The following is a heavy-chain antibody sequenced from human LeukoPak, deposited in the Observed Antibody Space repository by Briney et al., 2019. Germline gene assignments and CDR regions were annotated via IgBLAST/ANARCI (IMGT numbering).Heavy chain of an antibody. D-gene: IGHD3-16*01. Sequence: GGSLGLSCAASGFTFSSYWMNWARQAPEKGLEWVASINHNGNVNYYVDPVKGRFTISRDNAKNSLYLQMSNLRAEDTAVYFCARGGGLDVWGQGATVTVSS. CDR3: ARGGGLDV. CDR2: INHNGNVN. CDR1: GFTFSSYW. V-gene: IGHV3-7*03. J-gene: IGHJ6*02.